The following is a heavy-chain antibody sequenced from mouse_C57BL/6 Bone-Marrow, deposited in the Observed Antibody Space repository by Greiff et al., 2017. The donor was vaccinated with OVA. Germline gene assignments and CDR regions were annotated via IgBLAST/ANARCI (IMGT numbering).Heavy chain of an antibody. CDR3: ARFPPLGAMDY. J-gene: IGHJ4*01. V-gene: IGHV7-3*01. D-gene: IGHD6-1*01. Sequence: EVMLVESGGGLVQPGGSLSLSCAASGFTFTDYYMSWVRQPPGKALEWLGFIRNKANGYTTEYSASVKGRFTISRDNSQSILYLQMNALRAEDSATDYGARFPPLGAMDYWGQGTSVTVSS. CDR2: IRNKANGYTT. CDR1: GFTFTDYY.